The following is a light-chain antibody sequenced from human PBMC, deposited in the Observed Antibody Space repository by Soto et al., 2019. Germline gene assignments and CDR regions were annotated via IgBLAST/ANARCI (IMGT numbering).Light chain of an antibody. J-gene: IGKJ2*01. CDR2: YAS. CDR3: QQRSNWPRNT. Sequence: EIVLTQSPATLSLSPGERATLSCRASQSVSSYLAWYQQKPGQAPRLLIYYASNMATGIPARFSGSGFETAFTLTISSLEPDDFAVYYFQQRSNWPRNTFCQGTKLEIK. V-gene: IGKV3-11*01. CDR1: QSVSSY.